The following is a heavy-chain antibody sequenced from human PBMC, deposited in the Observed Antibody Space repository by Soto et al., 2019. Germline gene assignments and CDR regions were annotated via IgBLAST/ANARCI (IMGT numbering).Heavy chain of an antibody. Sequence: PSETLSLTCAVYGGSFSGYYWSWIRQPPGKGLEWIGEINHSGSTNYNPSLKSRVTISVDTSKNQFSLKLSSVTAADTAAYYCARGCSICSYDPWGQGTLVTVSS. J-gene: IGHJ5*02. V-gene: IGHV4-34*01. CDR1: GGSFSGYY. CDR2: INHSGST. D-gene: IGHD2-15*01. CDR3: ARGCSICSYDP.